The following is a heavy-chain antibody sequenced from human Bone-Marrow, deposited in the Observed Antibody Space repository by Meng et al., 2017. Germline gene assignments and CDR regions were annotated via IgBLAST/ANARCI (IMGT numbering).Heavy chain of an antibody. Sequence: SETLSLTCAVYGGSFSGYYWRWIRQPPGKGLEWIGYIYYSGSTNYNPSLKSRVTISVDTSKNQFSLKLSSVTAADTDVYYCARGADYYDSSGYYYSYYYGMDVWGQGTTVTVSS. CDR2: IYYSGST. D-gene: IGHD3-22*01. CDR1: GGSFSGYY. V-gene: IGHV4-59*01. CDR3: ARGADYYDSSGYYYSYYYGMDV. J-gene: IGHJ6*02.